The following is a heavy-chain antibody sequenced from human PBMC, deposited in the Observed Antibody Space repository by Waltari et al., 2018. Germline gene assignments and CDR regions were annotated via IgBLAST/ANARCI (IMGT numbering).Heavy chain of an antibody. D-gene: IGHD3-22*01. CDR3: TRSSGYYDSSGYYYPLYYFDY. Sequence: EVQLVESGGGLVQPGRSLRLSCTASGFTFGDYAMSWVRQAPGKGLDGVGFIRSKAYGGTTEYAASVKGRFTISRDDSKSIAYLQMNSLKTEDTAVYYCTRSSGYYDSSGYYYPLYYFDYWGQGTLVTVSS. J-gene: IGHJ4*02. CDR2: IRSKAYGGTT. V-gene: IGHV3-49*04. CDR1: GFTFGDYA.